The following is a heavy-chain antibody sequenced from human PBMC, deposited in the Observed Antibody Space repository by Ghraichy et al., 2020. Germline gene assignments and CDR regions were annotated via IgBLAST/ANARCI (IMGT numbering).Heavy chain of an antibody. V-gene: IGHV4-59*01. CDR2: IYYSGST. J-gene: IGHJ4*02. Sequence: ESLNISCTVSGDSISSYYWSWIRQPPGKGLEWIGYIYYSGSTNYNPSLKSRVTISVDTSKNQFSLKLSSVTAADTAVYYCARDNGSGSYYKLDYFDYWGQGTLVTVSS. CDR1: GDSISSYY. D-gene: IGHD3-10*01. CDR3: ARDNGSGSYYKLDYFDY.